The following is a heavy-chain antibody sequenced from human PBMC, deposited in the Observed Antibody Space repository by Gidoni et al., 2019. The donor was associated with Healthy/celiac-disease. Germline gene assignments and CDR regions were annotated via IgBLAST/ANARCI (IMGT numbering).Heavy chain of an antibody. D-gene: IGHD6-6*01. CDR1: GFTFSSYG. V-gene: IGHV3-30*18. Sequence: QVQLVESGGGVVQPGRSLRLSCAASGFTFSSYGMHWVRQAPGKGLEWVAVLSYDGSNKYYADSMKGRFTISRENSENTLYLQMNSLRAEDTAVYYWAKVRYSSSDYYYGMDVWGQGTTVTVSS. CDR2: LSYDGSNK. J-gene: IGHJ6*02. CDR3: AKVRYSSSDYYYGMDV.